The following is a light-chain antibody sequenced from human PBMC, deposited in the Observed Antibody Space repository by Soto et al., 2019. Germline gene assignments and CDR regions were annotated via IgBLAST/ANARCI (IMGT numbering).Light chain of an antibody. V-gene: IGLV2-14*01. CDR3: SSYTISSTRV. Sequence: QSALTQPASVSGSPGQSITISCTGTTSDVGAYNYVSWYQQHPGKAPKLMIYEVSNRPSGVSNRFSGSKSDNTASLTISGLQAEDEADYYCSSYTISSTRVFGTGTKVTVL. CDR1: TSDVGAYNY. J-gene: IGLJ1*01. CDR2: EVS.